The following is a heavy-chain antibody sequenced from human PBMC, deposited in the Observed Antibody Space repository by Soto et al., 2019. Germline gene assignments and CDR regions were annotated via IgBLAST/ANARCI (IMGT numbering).Heavy chain of an antibody. J-gene: IGHJ6*02. V-gene: IGHV3-48*02. Sequence: VGSLRLSCAASGFTFSSYSMNWVRQAPGKGLEWVSYISSSSSTIYYADSVKGRFTISRGNAKNSLYLQMNSLRDEDTAVYYCARVSRRVVVVVAARKNYGMHGWGQGTTVTVSS. CDR2: ISSSSSTI. CDR1: GFTFSSYS. CDR3: ARVSRRVVVVVAARKNYGMHG. D-gene: IGHD2-15*01.